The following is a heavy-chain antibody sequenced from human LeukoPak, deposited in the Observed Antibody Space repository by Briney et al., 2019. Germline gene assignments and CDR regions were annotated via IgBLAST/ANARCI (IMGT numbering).Heavy chain of an antibody. V-gene: IGHV3-23*01. Sequence: QSGGSLRLSCAASGFTFSSYAMSWVRQAPGKGLEWVSTISGSGDDTYYADSVKGRFTISRDNSKNTLYLQMISLRAEDTAVYYCAKDLGSRSGFYGDDLNYGRLGTRV. CDR3: AKDLGSRSGFYGDDLNY. CDR2: ISGSGDDT. CDR1: GFTFSSYA. D-gene: IGHD4-17*01. J-gene: IGHJ4*02.